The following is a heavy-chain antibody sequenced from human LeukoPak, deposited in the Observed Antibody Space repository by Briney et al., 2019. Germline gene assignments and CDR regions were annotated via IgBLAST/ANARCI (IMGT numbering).Heavy chain of an antibody. CDR1: DYTFTSYG. CDR3: ARDWYGSGSSHAFDI. Sequence: ASVKVSCKASDYTFTSYGISWVRQAPGQGLEWMGWISVYNGDTNYPQKFQGRVTMTTDTSTSTAYMELRSLRSDNTAVYYCARDWYGSGSSHAFDIWGQGTMVTVSS. J-gene: IGHJ3*02. CDR2: ISVYNGDT. V-gene: IGHV1-18*01. D-gene: IGHD3-10*01.